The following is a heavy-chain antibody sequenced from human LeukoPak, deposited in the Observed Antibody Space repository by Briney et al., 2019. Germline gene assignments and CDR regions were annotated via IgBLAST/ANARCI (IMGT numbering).Heavy chain of an antibody. J-gene: IGHJ4*02. CDR1: GFTFSSYW. D-gene: IGHD3-16*01. CDR2: IDSDGRST. Sequence: PGGSLRLSCAASGFTFSSYWMHWVRQAPGKGLVWVSRIDSDGRSTGYADSVKGRFTISRDNSMNTLYLQMNSLRAEDTAVYYCAKVRWGSDNALDSWGQGTLVTGSS. CDR3: AKVRWGSDNALDS. V-gene: IGHV3-74*01.